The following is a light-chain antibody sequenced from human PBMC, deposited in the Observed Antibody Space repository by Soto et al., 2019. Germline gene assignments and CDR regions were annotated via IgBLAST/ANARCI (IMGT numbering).Light chain of an antibody. J-gene: IGKJ2*01. CDR2: TAS. CDR3: QRFSIFPYP. V-gene: IGKV1-5*03. CDR1: QSIGSW. Sequence: DIQLTQSPSTLSASVGDRVTITCRASQSIGSWLAWYQQKPGQAPKLLIYTASHLHSGVPSRFSGSGFGTEFTPPISSLKLEDFAPNYCQRFSIFPYPLGQGTKLEI.